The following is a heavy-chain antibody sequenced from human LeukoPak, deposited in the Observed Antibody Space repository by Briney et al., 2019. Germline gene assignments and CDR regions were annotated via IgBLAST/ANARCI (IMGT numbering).Heavy chain of an antibody. J-gene: IGHJ3*02. D-gene: IGHD3-22*01. CDR1: GFTFSNYG. CDR2: ISYDGSKK. CDR3: ASNKDYYDSSGYSYDAFDI. V-gene: IGHV3-30*03. Sequence: GRSLRLSCAASGFTFSNYGIHWVRQAPGKGLEWVAVISYDGSKKYYADSVKGRFTISRDNSKNTLYLQMNSLRAEDTAVYYCASNKDYYDSSGYSYDAFDIWGQGTMVTVSS.